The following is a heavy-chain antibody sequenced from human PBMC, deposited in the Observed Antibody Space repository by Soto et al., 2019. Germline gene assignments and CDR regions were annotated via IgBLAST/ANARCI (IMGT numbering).Heavy chain of an antibody. CDR1: GGSFSGYY. CDR3: ASATMIVVVITEGSWFDP. V-gene: IGHV4-34*01. J-gene: IGHJ5*02. CDR2: INHSGST. Sequence: SETLSLTCAVYGGSFSGYYWSWIRQPPGKGLEWIGEINHSGSTNYNPSLKSRVTISVDTSKNQFSLKLSSVTAADTAVYYCASATMIVVVITEGSWFDPWGQGTLVTVSS. D-gene: IGHD3-22*01.